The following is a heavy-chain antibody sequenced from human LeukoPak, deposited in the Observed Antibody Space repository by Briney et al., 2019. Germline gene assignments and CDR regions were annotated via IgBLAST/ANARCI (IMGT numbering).Heavy chain of an antibody. CDR1: GDSVSSFY. J-gene: IGHJ4*02. CDR3: ARLRYTGTSQYYFDS. Sequence: SETLSLTCAVSGDSVSSFYWSWVRQSAGKGLEWIGRIYSKGTTKYNLSLKSRVTISLDQSKNQFSLYLSSVTAADTAVYYCARLRYTGTSQYYFDSWGQGFLVTVS. V-gene: IGHV4-4*07. D-gene: IGHD1-26*01. CDR2: IYSKGTT.